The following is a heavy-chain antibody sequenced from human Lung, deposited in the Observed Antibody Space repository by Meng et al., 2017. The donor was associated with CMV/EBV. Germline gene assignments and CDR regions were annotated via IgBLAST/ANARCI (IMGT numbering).Heavy chain of an antibody. D-gene: IGHD1-1*01. J-gene: IGHJ5*02. V-gene: IGHV3-30*02. CDR2: VRSDGSDE. Sequence: LTCAASRFTFKNYGMHWVRQAPGKGLEWVASVRSDGSDEQYGDSVKGRFTISRDNSKNTLYLQMHSLRGEDTALYYCARDRAEELEPWGQGTLVTVSS. CDR3: ARDRAEELEP. CDR1: RFTFKNYG.